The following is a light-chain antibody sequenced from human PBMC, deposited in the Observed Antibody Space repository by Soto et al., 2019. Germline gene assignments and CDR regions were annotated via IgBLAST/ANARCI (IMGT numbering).Light chain of an antibody. CDR3: LQDYNYPRT. CDR2: AAP. CDR1: QGIRSA. V-gene: IGKV1-6*01. Sequence: AIQMTQSPSSLSASVGDRVTITCRASQGIRSALGWYQQKPGRTPKLLIYAAPSLQSGVPSRISGSGSGTDFTLTIGSLQPEDFATYYCLQDYNYPRTFGQGTKVEIK. J-gene: IGKJ1*01.